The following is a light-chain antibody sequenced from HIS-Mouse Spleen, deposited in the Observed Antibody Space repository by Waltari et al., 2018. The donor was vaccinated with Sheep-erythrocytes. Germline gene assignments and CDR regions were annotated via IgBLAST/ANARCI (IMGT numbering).Light chain of an antibody. Sequence: QSVLTQPPSVSEAPRQRVTISCSGSSATIGNNPVNWYQQLPGKAPKLLIYYDDLLPSGVSDRFSGSKSGTSASLAISGLQSEDEADYYCAAWDDSLNGWVFGGGTKLTVL. CDR2: YDD. CDR1: SATIGNNP. V-gene: IGLV1-36*01. CDR3: AAWDDSLNGWV. J-gene: IGLJ3*02.